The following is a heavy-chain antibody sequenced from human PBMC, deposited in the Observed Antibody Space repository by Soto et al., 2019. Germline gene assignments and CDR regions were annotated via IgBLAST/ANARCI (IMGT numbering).Heavy chain of an antibody. D-gene: IGHD6-13*01. CDR1: GGSISSSSYY. V-gene: IGHV4-39*01. Sequence: PSETLSLTCTVSGGSISSSSYYWGWIRQPPGKGLEWIGSIYYSGSTYYNPSLKSRDTISEDTSKNQYSLKLSSVTAADTAVYYCARLGIAAAGTQDYYYYGMDGWGQGTTVT. CDR2: IYYSGST. CDR3: ARLGIAAAGTQDYYYYGMDG. J-gene: IGHJ6*02.